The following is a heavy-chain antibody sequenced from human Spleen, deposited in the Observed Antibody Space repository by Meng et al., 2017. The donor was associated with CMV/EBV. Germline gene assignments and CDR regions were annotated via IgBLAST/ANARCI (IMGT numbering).Heavy chain of an antibody. D-gene: IGHD6-13*01. CDR2: IYPGDSDT. Sequence: SGYSFTSYWIGWVRQMPGKGLEWMGIIYPGDSDTRYSPSFQGQVTISADKSISAAYLQWNSLKASDTAMYYCARRGGRSSWYYFDYWGQGTLVTVSS. CDR1: GYSFTSYW. CDR3: ARRGGRSSWYYFDY. V-gene: IGHV5-51*01. J-gene: IGHJ4*02.